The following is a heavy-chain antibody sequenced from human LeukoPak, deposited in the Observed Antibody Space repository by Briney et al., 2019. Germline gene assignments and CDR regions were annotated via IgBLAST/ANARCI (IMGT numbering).Heavy chain of an antibody. CDR1: GGSISSSSYY. Sequence: SETLSLTCTVSGGSISSSSYYWGWIRQPPGKGLEWIGSIYYSGSTYYNPSLKSRVTISVDTSKNQFSLNLSSVTAADTAVYYCARDGYNLAFDYWGQGTLVTVSS. CDR2: IYYSGST. D-gene: IGHD5-24*01. CDR3: ARDGYNLAFDY. J-gene: IGHJ4*02. V-gene: IGHV4-39*07.